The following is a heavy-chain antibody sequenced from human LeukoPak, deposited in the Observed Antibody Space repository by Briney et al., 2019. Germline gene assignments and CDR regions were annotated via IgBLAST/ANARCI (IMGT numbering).Heavy chain of an antibody. CDR1: GFTFSSYE. CDR3: AKDAYLIAVAGNYFDS. D-gene: IGHD6-19*01. CDR2: ISSSGSTI. Sequence: GGSLRLSCAASGFTFSSYEMNWVRQAPGKGLEWVSYISSSGSTIYYADSVKGRFTISRDNAKNSLYLQMNSLRAEDTALYYCAKDAYLIAVAGNYFDSWGQGTLVTVAS. V-gene: IGHV3-48*03. J-gene: IGHJ5*01.